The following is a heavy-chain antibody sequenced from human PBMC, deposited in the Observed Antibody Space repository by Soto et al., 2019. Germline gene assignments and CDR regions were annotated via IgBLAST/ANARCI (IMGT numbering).Heavy chain of an antibody. D-gene: IGHD3-10*01. CDR1: GGSISSSSYY. CDR2: IYYNGST. J-gene: IGHJ5*02. Sequence: SETLSLTCTVSGGSISSSSYYWGWIRQPPGKGLEWIGSIYYNGSTYYNPSLKSRVTISVDTSKNQFSLKLSSVTAADTAVYYCARHLWFGELYWFDPWGQGTLVTVSS. V-gene: IGHV4-39*01. CDR3: ARHLWFGELYWFDP.